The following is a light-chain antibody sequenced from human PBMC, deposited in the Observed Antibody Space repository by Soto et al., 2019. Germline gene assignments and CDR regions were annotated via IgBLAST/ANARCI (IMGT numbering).Light chain of an antibody. CDR1: QSISQW. Sequence: DIQMTQSPSALSASVGDRVTITCRASQSISQWLAWYQQKPGKAPKLLIYDASSLESGVPSRFSGSGSGTEFTLTISSLQPDDFATYYCQQYNSNSPPTFGQGTKVEIK. CDR3: QQYNSNSPPT. V-gene: IGKV1-5*01. J-gene: IGKJ1*01. CDR2: DAS.